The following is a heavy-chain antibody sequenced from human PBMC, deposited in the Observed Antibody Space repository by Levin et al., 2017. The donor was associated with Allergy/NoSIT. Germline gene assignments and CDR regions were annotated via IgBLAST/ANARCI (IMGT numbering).Heavy chain of an antibody. CDR2: ISAYNGDR. V-gene: IGHV1-18*01. J-gene: IGHJ3*01. Sequence: ASVKVSCKASGYRFSMYGISWVRQAPGQGLEWMGWISAYNGDRNYAQNLQGRVTMTTDTSTSTAYMELRSLIFDDTAVYYCARKGKGVARGDDAFDVWGQGTLITVSS. CDR1: GYRFSMYG. CDR3: ARKGKGVARGDDAFDV. D-gene: IGHD3-3*01.